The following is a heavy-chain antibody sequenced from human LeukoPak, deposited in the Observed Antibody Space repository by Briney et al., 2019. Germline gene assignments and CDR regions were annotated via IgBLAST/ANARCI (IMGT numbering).Heavy chain of an antibody. CDR1: GDSVSNNSAA. V-gene: IGHV6-1*01. CDR3: AVVLSDYGMDV. D-gene: IGHD2-15*01. J-gene: IGHJ6*02. CDR2: TYYRWKWYN. Sequence: SQTLSLTFAISGDSVSNNSAAWNRIRQSPARGLEWLGRTYYRWKWYNDYAGEVKSQITINPDTSKNQFSLQLNSVTPEDTAVYYCAVVLSDYGMDVWGQGTTVTVSS.